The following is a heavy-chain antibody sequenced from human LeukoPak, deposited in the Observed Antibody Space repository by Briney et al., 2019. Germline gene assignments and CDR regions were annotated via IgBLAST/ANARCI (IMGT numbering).Heavy chain of an antibody. J-gene: IGHJ6*03. CDR3: ARGFYGSGSYSPPYYYMDV. Sequence: SQTLSLTCAISGDSVSSNSAAWSWIRQSPSRGLEWLGRTFYRSKWYKDYAGSVKSRMTINPDTSKNQFSLQLNSVTAADTAVYYCARGFYGSGSYSPPYYYMDVWGKGTTVTISS. V-gene: IGHV6-1*01. D-gene: IGHD3-10*01. CDR2: TFYRSKWYK. CDR1: GDSVSSNSAA.